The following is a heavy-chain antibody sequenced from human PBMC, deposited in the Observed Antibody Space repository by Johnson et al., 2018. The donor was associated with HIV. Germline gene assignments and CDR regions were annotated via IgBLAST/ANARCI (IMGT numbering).Heavy chain of an antibody. J-gene: IGHJ3*02. CDR3: PRGIAVGNGVDI. V-gene: IGHV3-30*04. D-gene: IGHD6-19*01. CDR2: ISYDGSNK. CDR1: GFTFSSYA. Sequence: QVQLVESGGGVIRPGGSLRLSCAASGFTFSSYAMHWVRQAPGKGLEWVAVISYDGSNKDYADSVKGRFSISRDNSKNTLYLQMNSLRAEDTAVYYCPRGIAVGNGVDIWGQGTMVTVSS.